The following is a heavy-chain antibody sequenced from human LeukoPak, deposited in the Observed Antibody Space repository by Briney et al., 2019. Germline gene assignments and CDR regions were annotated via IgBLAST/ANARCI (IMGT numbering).Heavy chain of an antibody. CDR1: GITFSSNW. V-gene: IGHV3-33*08. CDR2: IWYDGSNK. J-gene: IGHJ4*02. Sequence: PGGSLRLSCAASGITFSSNWMSWVRQAPGKGLEWVAVIWYDGSNKYYADSVKGRFTISRDNSKNTLYLQMNSLRAEDTAVYYCARDLYYYDSSGYYYGEVLDYWGQGTLVTVSS. D-gene: IGHD3-22*01. CDR3: ARDLYYYDSSGYYYGEVLDY.